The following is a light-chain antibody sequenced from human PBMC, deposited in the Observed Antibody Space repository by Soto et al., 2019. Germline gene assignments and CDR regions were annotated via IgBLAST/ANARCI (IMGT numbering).Light chain of an antibody. CDR2: VAS. Sequence: EVVLTQSPGTLSLSPGERATLSRRASQSVSRSYLAWYQQKPGQAPRLLIYVASSRATGIPDRFSGSGSGTDFTLTISRLEPEDFAMYYCQQYGSSPYTFGQGTKLEIK. CDR3: QQYGSSPYT. CDR1: QSVSRSY. J-gene: IGKJ2*01. V-gene: IGKV3-20*01.